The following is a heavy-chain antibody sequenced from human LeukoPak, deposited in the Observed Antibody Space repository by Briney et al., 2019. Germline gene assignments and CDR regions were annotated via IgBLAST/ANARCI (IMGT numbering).Heavy chain of an antibody. CDR1: GFTFSSYD. CDR3: AKIKDGTTFDY. D-gene: IGHD1-1*01. V-gene: IGHV3-23*01. J-gene: IGHJ4*02. Sequence: GGSLRLSCAASGFTFSSYDMSWVRQAPGKGLEWVSGVSGSGDSTHYADSVKGRFTISRDNSKNTLYLQMNSLRAEDTAVYYCAKIKDGTTFDYWGQGTLVTVSS. CDR2: VSGSGDST.